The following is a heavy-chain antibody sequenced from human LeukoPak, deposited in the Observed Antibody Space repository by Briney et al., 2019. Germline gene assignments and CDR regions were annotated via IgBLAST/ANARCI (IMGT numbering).Heavy chain of an antibody. J-gene: IGHJ5*02. CDR2: IRYDGSNK. V-gene: IGHV3-30*02. D-gene: IGHD3-22*01. CDR3: AKAITMIVVSNWFDP. Sequence: AGGSLRLSCAASGFTFSSYGMHWVRQAPGKGLEWVAFIRYDGSNKYYADSVKGRFTISRDNSKNTLYLQMNSLRAEDTAVYYCAKAITMIVVSNWFDPWGQGTLVTVSS. CDR1: GFTFSSYG.